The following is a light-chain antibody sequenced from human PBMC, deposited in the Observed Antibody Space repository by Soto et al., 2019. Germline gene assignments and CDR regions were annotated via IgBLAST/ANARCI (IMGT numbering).Light chain of an antibody. J-gene: IGKJ2*01. V-gene: IGKV1-39*01. CDR2: AAS. CDR1: QSIGNY. CDR3: QQSYRSPYT. Sequence: DIQMTQSPPSLSASVGDRVSITCRASQSIGNYLNWYQQKPGKAPNLLIYAASSVQSGVPSRFSGSGSGTFFTLIISSLHPEDFAAYYCQQSYRSPYTFGEGTKLEI.